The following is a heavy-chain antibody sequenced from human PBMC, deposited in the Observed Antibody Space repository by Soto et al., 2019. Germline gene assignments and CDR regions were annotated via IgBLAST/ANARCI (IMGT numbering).Heavy chain of an antibody. CDR1: GYTFTSYA. J-gene: IGHJ1*01. CDR2: ISAYNGNT. D-gene: IGHD4-17*01. CDR3: AGPYGDHEYFQH. V-gene: IGHV1-18*01. Sequence: GASVKVSCKASGYTFTSYAMHWVRQAPGQRLEWMGWISAYNGNTNYAQKLQGRVTMTTDTSTSTAYMELSSLRSEDTAVYYCAGPYGDHEYFQHWGQGTLVTVSS.